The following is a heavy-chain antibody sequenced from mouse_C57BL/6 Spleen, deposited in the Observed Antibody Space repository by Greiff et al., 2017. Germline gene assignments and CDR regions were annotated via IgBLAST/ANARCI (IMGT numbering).Heavy chain of an antibody. D-gene: IGHD1-1*01. V-gene: IGHV14-2*01. J-gene: IGHJ4*01. CDR3: ARWGTTVVARWDIDY. CDR2: IDPEDGET. CDR1: GFNINDYY. Sequence: SGAELVKPGASVKLSCTASGFNINDYYMHWVKQRTEQGLEWIGRIDPEDGETKYDPKFQGKATITVDPSSNTAYLQLSSLTSEDTAVYYCARWGTTVVARWDIDYWGQGTSVTVSS.